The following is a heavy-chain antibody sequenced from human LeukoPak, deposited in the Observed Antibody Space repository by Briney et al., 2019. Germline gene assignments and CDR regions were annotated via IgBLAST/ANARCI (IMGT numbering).Heavy chain of an antibody. Sequence: SQTLSLTSTVSGGSISSGGYYWSWIRQHPGKGLEWIGYIYTSGSTNYNPSLKSRVTISVDTSKNQFSLKLSSVTAADTAVYYCARGGSGYYFRVRYYFDYWGQGTLATVSS. V-gene: IGHV4-31*03. D-gene: IGHD3-22*01. CDR1: GGSISSGGYY. CDR3: ARGGSGYYFRVRYYFDY. J-gene: IGHJ4*02. CDR2: IYTSGST.